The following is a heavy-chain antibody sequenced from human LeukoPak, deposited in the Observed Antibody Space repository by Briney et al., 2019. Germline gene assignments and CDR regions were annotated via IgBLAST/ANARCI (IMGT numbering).Heavy chain of an antibody. V-gene: IGHV4-59*01. J-gene: IGHJ5*02. Sequence: SETLSLTCTVSGGSISSYYWSWIRQPPGKGLEWIGYIYYSGSTKYNPSLKSRVTISVDTSKNQFSLKLSSVTAADTAVYYCARDKYSGSLNWFDPWGQGTLVTVSS. CDR2: IYYSGST. D-gene: IGHD1-26*01. CDR3: ARDKYSGSLNWFDP. CDR1: GGSISSYY.